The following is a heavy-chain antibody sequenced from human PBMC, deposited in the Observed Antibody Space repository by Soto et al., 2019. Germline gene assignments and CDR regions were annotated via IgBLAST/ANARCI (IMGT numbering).Heavy chain of an antibody. CDR3: AREGRQWPPDY. D-gene: IGHD6-19*01. CDR1: GGSISSGGYY. J-gene: IGHJ4*02. V-gene: IGHV4-31*03. CDR2: IYYSGST. Sequence: PSETLSLTCTVSGGSISSGGYYWSWIRQHPGKGLEWIGYIYYSGSTYYNPSLKSRVTISVDTSKNQFSLKLSSVTAADTAVYYCAREGRQWPPDYWGQGTLVTVSS.